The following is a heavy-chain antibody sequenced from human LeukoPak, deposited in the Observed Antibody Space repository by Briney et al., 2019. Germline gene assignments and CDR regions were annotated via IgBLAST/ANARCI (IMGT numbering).Heavy chain of an antibody. CDR2: ISSSSRTI. J-gene: IGHJ4*02. D-gene: IGHD4-23*01. Sequence: GGSLRLSCAACGFTFSDYGFNWVRQAPGKGLEWISYISSSSRTIYYVDSVKGRFTISRDNAKNSLYLQMNSLRVEDTAVYYCARNFWTTVAAPANYFDYWGQGALVTVSS. V-gene: IGHV3-48*01. CDR3: ARNFWTTVAAPANYFDY. CDR1: GFTFSDYG.